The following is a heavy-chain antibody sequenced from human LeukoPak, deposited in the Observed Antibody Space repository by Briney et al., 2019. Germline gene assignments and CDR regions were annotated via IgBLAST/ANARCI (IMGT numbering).Heavy chain of an antibody. V-gene: IGHV3-7*01. CDR1: GFTFSNYW. Sequence: GGSLRLSCAASGFTFSNYWMSWVRQAPGKGLEWVAHINQDGSEEHYMDSVKARFIISRDNAKNSLSLQMDSLRAEDTAVYYCVRDGGVSGYDLLEYWGQGTLVTVSS. D-gene: IGHD5-12*01. J-gene: IGHJ4*02. CDR3: VRDGGVSGYDLLEY. CDR2: INQDGSEE.